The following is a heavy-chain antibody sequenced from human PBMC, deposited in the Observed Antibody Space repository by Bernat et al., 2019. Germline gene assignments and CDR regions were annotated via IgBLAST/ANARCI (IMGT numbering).Heavy chain of an antibody. CDR1: GFTFSSYG. CDR3: TSSGYLNAFDI. CDR2: IWYDGSNK. Sequence: QVQLVESGGGVVQPGRSLRLSCAASGFTFSSYGMHWVRQAPGKGLEWVAVIWYDGSNKYYADSVKGRFTISRDNSKNTLYLQMNSMKTEDTAVYYCTSSGYLNAFDIWGQGTKVTVSS. D-gene: IGHD3-22*01. V-gene: IGHV3-33*01. J-gene: IGHJ3*02.